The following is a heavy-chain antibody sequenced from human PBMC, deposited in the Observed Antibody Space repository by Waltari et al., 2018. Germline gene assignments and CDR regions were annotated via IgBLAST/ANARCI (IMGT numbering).Heavy chain of an antibody. J-gene: IGHJ3*02. CDR1: GFSFNSYE. V-gene: IGHV3-48*03. CDR3: AREASDWYLDI. Sequence: EVQVVESGGGLVQPGGSLRLSCPASGFSFNSYEMTWVRQAPGRGLEWISFISSTGNTMYYADSVKGRFTISRDNAKNSLYLQMNSLRAEDTAVYYCAREASDWYLDIWGQGTMVTVAS. CDR2: ISSTGNTM. D-gene: IGHD6-19*01.